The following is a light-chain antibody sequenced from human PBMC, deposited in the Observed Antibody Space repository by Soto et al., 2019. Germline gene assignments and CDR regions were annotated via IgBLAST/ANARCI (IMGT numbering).Light chain of an antibody. Sequence: DIPISNSPTTLSASSGYRVTITCRASQSISSWLAWYQHKPGKAPKLLIYDASTLTSGVPARFSGSGSGTEVTLTSSIRKAEDLAADYFRQHTFTPLTFGRGTLVDIK. V-gene: IGKV1-5*01. CDR2: DAS. CDR3: RQHTFTPLT. CDR1: QSISSW. J-gene: IGKJ4*02.